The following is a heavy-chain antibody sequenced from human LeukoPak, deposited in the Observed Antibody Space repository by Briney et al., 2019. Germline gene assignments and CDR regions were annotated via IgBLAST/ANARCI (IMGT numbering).Heavy chain of an antibody. Sequence: GSLRLSCVASGLTVRNAWMSGVRQAPGKGLDWVGRTKSKTDGGPTDYSALEKGRFNISSDHSKNTLYLQMNSLKTEDTAVYYCTTNHAEWGQGTLVPVSS. J-gene: IGHJ4*02. CDR2: TKSKTDGGPT. CDR3: TTNHAE. CDR1: GLTVRNAW. V-gene: IGHV3-15*01.